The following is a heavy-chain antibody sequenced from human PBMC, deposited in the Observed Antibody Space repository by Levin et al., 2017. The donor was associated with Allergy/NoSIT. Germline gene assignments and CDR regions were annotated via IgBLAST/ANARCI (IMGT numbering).Heavy chain of an antibody. Sequence: LSLPCAASGFTFRSYWMHWVRQAPGKGLVWVSRINSDGSSRSYADSVKGRFTISRDNAKNTLYLQMNSLRAEDTAVYYCARVGPRYSSPIDYWGQGTLVTVSS. J-gene: IGHJ4*02. CDR3: ARVGPRYSSPIDY. CDR1: GFTFRSYW. D-gene: IGHD6-13*01. V-gene: IGHV3-74*01. CDR2: INSDGSSR.